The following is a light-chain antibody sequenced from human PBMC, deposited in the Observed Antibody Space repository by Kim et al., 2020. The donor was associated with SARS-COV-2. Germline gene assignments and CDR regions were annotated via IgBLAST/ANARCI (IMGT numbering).Light chain of an antibody. CDR3: QVWNSSSDQPWV. V-gene: IGLV3-21*04. J-gene: IGLJ3*02. Sequence: SYELTQPPSVSVAPGKTARITCGGNNIASKSVHWYQQKPGQAPVLVIYYDSDRPSGIPERFSGSNSGNTATLTISRVEAGDEADFYCQVWNSSSDQPWVFGGGTQLTVL. CDR1: NIASKS. CDR2: YDS.